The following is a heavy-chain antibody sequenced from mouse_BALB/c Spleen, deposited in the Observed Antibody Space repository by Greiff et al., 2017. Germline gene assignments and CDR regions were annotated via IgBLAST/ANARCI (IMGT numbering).Heavy chain of an antibody. V-gene: IGHV1-7*01. CDR3: ARWYGNHCDY. CDR1: GYTFTSYW. CDR2: INHSTGYT. J-gene: IGHJ2*01. D-gene: IGHD2-10*02. Sequence: QVQLQQSGAELAKPGASVKMSCKASGYTFTSYWMHWVKQRPGQGLEWIGYINHSTGYTEYNQKFKDKATLTADKSSSTAYMQLSSLTSEDSAVYYCARWYGNHCDYWGQGTTLTVSS.